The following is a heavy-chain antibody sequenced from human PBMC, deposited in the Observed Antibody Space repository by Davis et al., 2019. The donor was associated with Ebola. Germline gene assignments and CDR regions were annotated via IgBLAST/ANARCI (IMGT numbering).Heavy chain of an antibody. V-gene: IGHV4-39*01. CDR2: IHYSGIT. CDR3: GRHQEEDGSKPKPVDC. J-gene: IGHJ4*02. Sequence: PSETLSLTCSVSGASIRSNYYWAWIRQPPGKGLEWIGAIHYSGITYYNPSLKSRVTISVDPSEGQFSLRVSSVTAADTAVYYCGRHQEEDGSKPKPVDCWGQGTLVVVSS. CDR1: GASIRSNYY.